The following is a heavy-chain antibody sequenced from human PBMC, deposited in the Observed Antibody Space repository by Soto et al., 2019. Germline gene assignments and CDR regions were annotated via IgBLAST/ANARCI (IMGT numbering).Heavy chain of an antibody. CDR2: IKQDGNEK. CDR3: ARISGVRFLEWIPLFDY. D-gene: IGHD3-3*01. J-gene: IGHJ4*02. V-gene: IGHV3-7*01. Sequence: PGGSLRLSCAASGFTFSTYWMSWVRQAPGKGLEWVANIKQDGNEKYYVESVKGRFTISRDNAKNSLYLQMNSLRAEDTALYYCARISGVRFLEWIPLFDYWGQGTLVTVSS. CDR1: GFTFSTYW.